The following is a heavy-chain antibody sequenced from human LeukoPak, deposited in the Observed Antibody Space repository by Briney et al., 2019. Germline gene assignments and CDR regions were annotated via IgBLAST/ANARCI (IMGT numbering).Heavy chain of an antibody. V-gene: IGHV3-20*04. Sequence: GGSLILSCPASGFTFDDYGMSWVRQTPGKGLEWVSGINWNGGTTGYADSVKGRFSISRDNAKNSLYLQMNSLRAEDTALYYCARGSLAIYYYDSRGYFDYWGQGTLVTVSS. D-gene: IGHD3-22*01. CDR3: ARGSLAIYYYDSRGYFDY. J-gene: IGHJ4*02. CDR2: INWNGGTT. CDR1: GFTFDDYG.